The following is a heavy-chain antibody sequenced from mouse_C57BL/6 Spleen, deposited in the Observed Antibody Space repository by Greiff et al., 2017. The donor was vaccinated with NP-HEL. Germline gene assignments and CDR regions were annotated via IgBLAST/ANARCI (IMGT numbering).Heavy chain of an antibody. CDR1: GYTFTSYW. CDR2: IDPSDSYT. V-gene: IGHV1-50*01. CDR3: ARRDYGSSPLAMDY. J-gene: IGHJ4*01. Sequence: QVQLQQPGAELVKPGASVKLSCKASGYTFTSYWMQWVKQRPGQGLEWIGEIDPSDSYTNYNQKFKGKATLTVDTSSSTAYMQLSSLTSEDSAVYYCARRDYGSSPLAMDYWGQGTSVTVSS. D-gene: IGHD1-1*01.